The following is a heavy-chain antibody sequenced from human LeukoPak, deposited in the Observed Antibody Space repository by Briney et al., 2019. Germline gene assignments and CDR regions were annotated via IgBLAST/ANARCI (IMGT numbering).Heavy chain of an antibody. J-gene: IGHJ6*03. Sequence: GGSLRLSCAASRFTFSSYAMNWVRQAPGKGLEWVSAISNSGVSTYYADSVKGRFSISRDNSKNTLYLQVDSLRAEDTAVYYCARMSSTEIYYFYYMDVWGKGTTVTVSS. CDR2: ISNSGVST. CDR3: ARMSSTEIYYFYYMDV. CDR1: RFTFSSYA. D-gene: IGHD6-6*01. V-gene: IGHV3-23*01.